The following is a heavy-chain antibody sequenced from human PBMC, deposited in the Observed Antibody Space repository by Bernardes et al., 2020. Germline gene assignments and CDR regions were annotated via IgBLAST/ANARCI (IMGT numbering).Heavy chain of an antibody. CDR3: AKLRGSSEYYFDY. J-gene: IGHJ4*02. CDR1: GFIFSSYA. Sequence: GGSLRLSCAASGFIFSSYAMSWVRQAPGKGLEWVSAISGSGANTYYADSVKGRFTVSRDNSKSTLFLQMHSLRAEDTAVYYCAKLRGSSEYYFDYWGQGTLVTVSS. D-gene: IGHD6-6*01. V-gene: IGHV3-23*01. CDR2: ISGSGANT.